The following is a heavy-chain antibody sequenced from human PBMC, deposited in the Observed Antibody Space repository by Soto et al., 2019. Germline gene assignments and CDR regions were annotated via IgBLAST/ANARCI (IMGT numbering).Heavy chain of an antibody. J-gene: IGHJ4*02. D-gene: IGHD6-13*01. CDR3: AREAAGTGNDY. V-gene: IGHV1-69*13. Sequence: SVKVSCKASGYTFTSYGISWVRQAPGQGLEWMGGIIPIYGTANYAQKFQGRVTITADESTSTAYMELSSLRSEDTAVYYCAREAAGTGNDYWGQGTLVTVSS. CDR2: IIPIYGTA. CDR1: GYTFTSYG.